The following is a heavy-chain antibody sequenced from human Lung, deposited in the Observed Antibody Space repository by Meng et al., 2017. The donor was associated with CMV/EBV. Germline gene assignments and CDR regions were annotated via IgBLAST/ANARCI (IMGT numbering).Heavy chain of an antibody. J-gene: IGHJ3*02. CDR2: IKSKTDGGTT. CDR3: ATGSYSSDDAFDI. Sequence: SCEASGFTFSNAWMSWVRQAPGKRLEWVGRIKSKTDGGTTDYAAPVKGRFTISRDDSKNTLYLQMNSLKTEDTAVYYCATGSYSSDDAFDIWGQGXMVTVSS. D-gene: IGHD6-25*01. CDR1: GFTFSNAW. V-gene: IGHV3-15*01.